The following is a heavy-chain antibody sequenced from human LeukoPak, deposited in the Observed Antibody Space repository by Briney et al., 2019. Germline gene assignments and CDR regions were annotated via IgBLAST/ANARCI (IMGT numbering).Heavy chain of an antibody. CDR3: AKDVDAFRRPHYGMDV. CDR1: GFTFSSYG. CDR2: ISYDGSNK. Sequence: PGGSLRLSCAASGFTFSSYGMHWVRQAPGKGLEWVAVISYDGSNKYYADSVKGRFTISRDNSKNTLYLQMNSLRAEDTAVYYCAKDVDAFRRPHYGMDVWGQGTTVTVSS. V-gene: IGHV3-30*18. J-gene: IGHJ6*02.